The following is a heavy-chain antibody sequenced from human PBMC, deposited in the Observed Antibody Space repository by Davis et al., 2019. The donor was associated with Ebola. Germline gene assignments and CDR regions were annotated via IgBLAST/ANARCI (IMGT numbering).Heavy chain of an antibody. CDR3: ARGPRRVWFGELLYFDY. Sequence: PSETLSLTCAVSGGSISSGGYSWSWIRQPPGKGLEWIGYIYHSGSTNYNPSLKSRVTISVDTSKNQFSLKLSSVTAADTAVYYCARGPRRVWFGELLYFDYWGQGTLVTVSS. CDR2: IYHSGST. J-gene: IGHJ4*02. D-gene: IGHD3-10*01. V-gene: IGHV4-30-2*01. CDR1: GGSISSGGYS.